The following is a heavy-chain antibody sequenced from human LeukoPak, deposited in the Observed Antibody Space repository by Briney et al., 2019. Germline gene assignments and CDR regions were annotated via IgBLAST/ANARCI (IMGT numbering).Heavy chain of an antibody. CDR1: GGSISSYY. Sequence: SETLSLTCTVSGGSISSYYWSWIRQPPGKGLEWIGYIYYSGSTNYNPSLKSRVTMSVDTSKKQFSLRLSSVTAADTALYFRARLHQSGTTDYWGQGTLVTVSS. V-gene: IGHV4-59*12. D-gene: IGHD1-1*01. J-gene: IGHJ4*02. CDR2: IYYSGST. CDR3: ARLHQSGTTDY.